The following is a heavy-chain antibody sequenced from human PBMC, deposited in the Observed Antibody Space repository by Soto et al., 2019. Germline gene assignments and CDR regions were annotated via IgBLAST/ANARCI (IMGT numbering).Heavy chain of an antibody. Sequence: ASVKVSCKGSGYNFTIYGIKWVRPAPGQRLEWMGWINVRNGDTKCSQKFPGRVTITRDTSASTAYMELSSLRSEDTAVYYCARSIVVVTALDYWGQGTLVTVSS. CDR1: GYNFTIYG. CDR3: ARSIVVVTALDY. D-gene: IGHD2-21*02. J-gene: IGHJ4*02. V-gene: IGHV1-3*01. CDR2: INVRNGDT.